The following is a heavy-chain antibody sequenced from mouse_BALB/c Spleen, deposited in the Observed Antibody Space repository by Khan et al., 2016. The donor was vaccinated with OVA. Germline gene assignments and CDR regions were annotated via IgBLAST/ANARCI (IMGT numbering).Heavy chain of an antibody. V-gene: IGHV2-9*02. CDR3: GRLEEI. J-gene: IGHJ2*01. CDR1: GFSLTSYG. Sequence: QVQLKESGPGLVAPSQSLSITCTVSGFSLTSYGVHWVRQPPGKGLEWLGVICAGGSTNYNSALLSRLSISKVNSKSQVFLKMNSLQTEDTAMYYCGRLEEIWGQGTTPTVSS. CDR2: ICAGGST.